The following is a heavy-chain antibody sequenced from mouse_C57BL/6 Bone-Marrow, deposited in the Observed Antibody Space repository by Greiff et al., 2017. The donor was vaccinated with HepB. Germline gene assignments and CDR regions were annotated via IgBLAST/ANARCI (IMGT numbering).Heavy chain of an antibody. CDR2: ISSGSSTI. D-gene: IGHD1-3*01. V-gene: IGHV5-17*01. J-gene: IGHJ2*01. CDR1: GFTFSDYG. CDR3: AREKVYFDY. Sequence: EVMLVESGGGLVKPGGSLKLSCAASGFTFSDYGMHWVRQAPEKGLAWVAYISSGSSTIYYADTVKGRFTISRDNAKNTLFLQMTSLRSEDTAMYYCAREKVYFDYWGQGTTLTVSS.